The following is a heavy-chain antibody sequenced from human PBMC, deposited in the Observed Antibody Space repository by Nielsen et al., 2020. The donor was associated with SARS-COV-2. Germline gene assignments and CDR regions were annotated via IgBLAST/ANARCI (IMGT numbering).Heavy chain of an antibody. Sequence: ASVKVSCKASGYTFTGYYMYWVRQAPGQGLEWMGRINPNSGGTNYAQKFQGRVTMTRDTSISTAYMELSRLRSDDTAVYYCAREANYYYYYMDVWGKGTTVTVSS. CDR1: GYTFTGYY. CDR2: INPNSGGT. J-gene: IGHJ6*03. CDR3: AREANYYYYYMDV. V-gene: IGHV1-2*06.